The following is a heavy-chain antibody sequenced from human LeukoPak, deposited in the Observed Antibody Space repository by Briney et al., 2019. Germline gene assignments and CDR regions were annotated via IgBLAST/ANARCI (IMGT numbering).Heavy chain of an antibody. D-gene: IGHD3-10*01. Sequence: SETLSLTCTVSGGSISSGDYYWSWIRQPPGKGLEWIGYIYYSGSTYYNPSLKSRVTISVDTSKNQFSLKLSPVTAADTAVYYCAREGDGSGSYYYFDYWGQGTLVTVSS. V-gene: IGHV4-30-4*01. CDR1: GGSISSGDYY. CDR3: AREGDGSGSYYYFDY. J-gene: IGHJ4*02. CDR2: IYYSGST.